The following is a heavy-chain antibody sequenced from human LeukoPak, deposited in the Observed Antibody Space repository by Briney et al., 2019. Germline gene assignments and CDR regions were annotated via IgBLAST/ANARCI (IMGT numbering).Heavy chain of an antibody. CDR2: IIPILGTA. CDR1: GGTFSSYA. CDR3: ASQHYCSSTSCYTLSDYYYYGMDV. J-gene: IGHJ6*02. D-gene: IGHD2-2*02. V-gene: IGHV1-69*13. Sequence: SVKVSCKASGGTFSSYAISWVRQAPGQGLEWMGVIIPILGTANYAQKFQGRVTITADESTSTAYMELSSLRSEDTAVYYCASQHYCSSTSCYTLSDYYYYGMDVWGQGTTVTVSS.